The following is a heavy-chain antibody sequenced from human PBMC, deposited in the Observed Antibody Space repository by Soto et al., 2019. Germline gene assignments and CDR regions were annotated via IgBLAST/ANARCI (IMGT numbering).Heavy chain of an antibody. J-gene: IGHJ5*02. CDR3: ARDPNYDILTGYFRWFDP. D-gene: IGHD3-9*01. CDR1: GGTFSSYA. Sequence: ASVKVSCKASGGTFSSYAINWVRRAPGQGLEWMGGIIPIFGTANYAQKFQGRVTITADESTSTAYMELSSLRSEDTAVYYCARDPNYDILTGYFRWFDPWGQGTLVTVSS. V-gene: IGHV1-69*13. CDR2: IIPIFGTA.